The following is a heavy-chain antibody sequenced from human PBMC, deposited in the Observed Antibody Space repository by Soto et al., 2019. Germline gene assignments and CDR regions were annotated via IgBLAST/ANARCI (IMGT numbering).Heavy chain of an antibody. CDR1: GGSISSSSYY. J-gene: IGHJ4*02. V-gene: IGHV4-39*01. D-gene: IGHD5-12*01. CDR2: IYYSGST. Sequence: QLLLQDSGPGLVKPSETLSLTCTVSGGSISSSSYYWGWIRQPPGEGLEWIGSIYYSGSTYYNPSLKSRVTISVHTSKNQFSLNLKSVTAADTAVYYCARHDFFASAYDWFYFDYWGQGTLVTVSS. CDR3: ARHDFFASAYDWFYFDY.